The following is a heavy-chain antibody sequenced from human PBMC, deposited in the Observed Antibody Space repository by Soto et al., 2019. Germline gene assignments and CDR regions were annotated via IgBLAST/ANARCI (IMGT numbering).Heavy chain of an antibody. J-gene: IGHJ6*02. V-gene: IGHV1-69*01. CDR3: ARTVKDYGDYGYNSHYYYYGMDV. Sequence: QVQLVQSGAEVKKPGSSVKVSCKASGGTFSSYAISWVRQAPGQGLEWMGGIIPIFGTANYAQKFQGRVTITADESTSTAYMELSSLRSEDTAVYYCARTVKDYGDYGYNSHYYYYGMDVWGQGTTVTVSS. CDR2: IIPIFGTA. CDR1: GGTFSSYA. D-gene: IGHD4-17*01.